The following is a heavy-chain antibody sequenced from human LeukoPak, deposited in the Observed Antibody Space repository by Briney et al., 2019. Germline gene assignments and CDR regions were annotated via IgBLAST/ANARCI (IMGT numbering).Heavy chain of an antibody. J-gene: IGHJ4*02. D-gene: IGHD2-15*01. CDR1: GFTFSSYA. Sequence: GGSLRLSCAASGFTFSSYAMSWVRQAPGKGLEWVSAISGSGGSTYYADSVKGRFTISGDNSKNTLYLQMNSLRAEDTAVYYCAKDWIVVVVAATFGNWGQGTLVTVSS. V-gene: IGHV3-23*01. CDR2: ISGSGGST. CDR3: AKDWIVVVVAATFGN.